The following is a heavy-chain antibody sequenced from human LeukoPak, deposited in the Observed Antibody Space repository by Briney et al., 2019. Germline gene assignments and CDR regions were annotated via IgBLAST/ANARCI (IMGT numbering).Heavy chain of an antibody. CDR1: GFTFSSYA. CDR2: ISYDGSNK. CDR3: ATQDERWWDSSGYLYYFDY. D-gene: IGHD3-22*01. J-gene: IGHJ4*02. Sequence: GGSLRLSCAASGFTFSSYAMHWVRQAPGKGLEWVAVISYDGSNKYYADSVKGRFTISRDNSKNTLYLQMDSLRAEDTAVYYRATQDERWWDSSGYLYYFDYWGQGTLVTVSS. V-gene: IGHV3-30-3*01.